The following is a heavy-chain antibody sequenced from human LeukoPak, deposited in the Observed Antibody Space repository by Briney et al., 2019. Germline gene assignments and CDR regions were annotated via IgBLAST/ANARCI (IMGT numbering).Heavy chain of an antibody. CDR1: GGSISSYY. Sequence: SETLSLTCTVSGGSISSYYWSWIRQPPGKGLEWIGEINHSGSTNYNPSLKSRVTISVDTSKNQFSLKLSSVTAADTAVYYCASEITIFGVVTTRAGWFDPWGQGTLVTVSS. CDR3: ASEITIFGVVTTRAGWFDP. J-gene: IGHJ5*02. D-gene: IGHD3-3*01. CDR2: INHSGST. V-gene: IGHV4-34*01.